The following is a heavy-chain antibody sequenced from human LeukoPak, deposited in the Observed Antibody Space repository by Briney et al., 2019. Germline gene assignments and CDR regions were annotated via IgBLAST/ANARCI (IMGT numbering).Heavy chain of an antibody. Sequence: GGSLRLSCAASGFTFSSYGMHWVRQAPGKGLEWVAVISYDGSNKYYADSVKGRFTISRDNSKNTPYLQMNSLRAEDTAVYYCAKDPNWNYVAGRDYWGQGTLVTVSS. D-gene: IGHD1-7*01. CDR1: GFTFSSYG. V-gene: IGHV3-30*18. CDR2: ISYDGSNK. CDR3: AKDPNWNYVAGRDY. J-gene: IGHJ4*02.